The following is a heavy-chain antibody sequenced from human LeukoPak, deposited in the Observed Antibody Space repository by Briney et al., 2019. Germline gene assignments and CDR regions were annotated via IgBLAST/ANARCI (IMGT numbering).Heavy chain of an antibody. CDR3: ASGIAVAGRVY. D-gene: IGHD6-19*01. Sequence: SETLSLTCAVYGGSFSGYYWSWIRQPPGKGLEWIGEINHSGSANYNPSLKSRVTISVDTSKNQFSLKLSSVTAADTAVYYCASGIAVAGRVYWGPGTLVTVSS. CDR1: GGSFSGYY. V-gene: IGHV4-34*01. CDR2: INHSGSA. J-gene: IGHJ4*02.